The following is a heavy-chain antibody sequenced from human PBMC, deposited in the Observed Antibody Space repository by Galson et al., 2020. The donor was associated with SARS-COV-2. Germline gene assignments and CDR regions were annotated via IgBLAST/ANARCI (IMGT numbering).Heavy chain of an antibody. Sequence: SETLSLTCAVYGGSFSGYYWSWIRQPPGKGLEWIGEINHSGSTNYNPSLKSRVTIAVDTTQNQFSLKLSSVTAADTAVYCCAREYLSTFGVANRVCAFDIWGQGTMVTVSS. J-gene: IGHJ3*02. V-gene: IGHV4-34*01. D-gene: IGHD3-3*01. CDR1: GGSFSGYY. CDR2: INHSGST. CDR3: AREYLSTFGVANRVCAFDI.